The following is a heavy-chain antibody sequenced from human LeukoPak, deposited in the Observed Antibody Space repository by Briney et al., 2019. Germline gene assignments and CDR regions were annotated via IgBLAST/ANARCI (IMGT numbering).Heavy chain of an antibody. Sequence: PGGTLRLSCAASGFTFSGYGLSWVRQAPGKGLEWVSSITSSSIYIYYADSVKGRFTISRDNAKNSLYLQMNSLRVEDTAVYYCAREGNYDILGALDYWGQGTLVTVSS. CDR3: AREGNYDILGALDY. CDR2: ITSSSIYI. D-gene: IGHD3-9*01. J-gene: IGHJ4*02. CDR1: GFTFSGYG. V-gene: IGHV3-21*01.